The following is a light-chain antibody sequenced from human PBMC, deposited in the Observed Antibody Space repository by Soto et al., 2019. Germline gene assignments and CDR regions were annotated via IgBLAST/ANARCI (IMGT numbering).Light chain of an antibody. Sequence: EIVLTQSPGTLSLSPGERASLSCRASQSVRSNYLAWYQQKPGQAPRLLIYNLSTRATGIPDWFSGSGSGTDFTLTISRLEPEDFAIYYCQQYRDFPQTFGQGTHVEIK. J-gene: IGKJ1*01. CDR2: NLS. CDR1: QSVRSNY. V-gene: IGKV3-20*01. CDR3: QQYRDFPQT.